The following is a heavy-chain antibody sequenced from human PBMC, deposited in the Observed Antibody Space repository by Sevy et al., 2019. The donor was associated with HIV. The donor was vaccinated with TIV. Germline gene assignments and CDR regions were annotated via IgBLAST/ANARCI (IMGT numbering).Heavy chain of an antibody. CDR1: GFTFGDYG. J-gene: IGHJ1*01. D-gene: IGHD6-13*01. CDR3: ARVGYSSSWYSEFVFQH. Sequence: GGSLRLSCAASGFTFGDYGMSWVRQAPGKGLEWVSGINWNGGSTGYSDSVRGRFTISRDNAKNSLYLQMNSLRAEDTAVYYCARVGYSSSWYSEFVFQHWGQGTLVTVSS. V-gene: IGHV3-20*04. CDR2: INWNGGST.